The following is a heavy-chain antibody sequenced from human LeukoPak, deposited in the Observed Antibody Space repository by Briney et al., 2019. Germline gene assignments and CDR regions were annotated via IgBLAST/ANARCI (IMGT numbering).Heavy chain of an antibody. D-gene: IGHD5-24*01. V-gene: IGHV4-39*01. CDR2: IYYSGTT. J-gene: IGHJ4*02. Sequence: SETLSLTCTVSGGSISRSSYYWGWIRQPPGKGLEWIGSIYYSGTTYYSSSLKSRVTISVDTSKNQFSLKLSSVTAADTAVYYCARSGDGYNPPMDYWGQGTLVSVSS. CDR1: GGSISRSSYY. CDR3: ARSGDGYNPPMDY.